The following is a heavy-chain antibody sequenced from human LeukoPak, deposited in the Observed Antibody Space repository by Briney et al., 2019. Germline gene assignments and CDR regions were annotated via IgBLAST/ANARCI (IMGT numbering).Heavy chain of an antibody. J-gene: IGHJ5*02. CDR1: GFTFSSYA. D-gene: IGHD6-25*01. V-gene: IGHV3-30-3*01. CDR3: ARAHEIRSERAKPNWFDP. CDR2: ISYDGSNK. Sequence: GGSLRLSCAASGFTFSSYAMHWVRQAPGKGLEWVAVISYDGSNKYYADSVKGRFTISRDNSKNTLYLQMNSLRAEDTAVYYCARAHEIRSERAKPNWFDPWGQGTLVTVSS.